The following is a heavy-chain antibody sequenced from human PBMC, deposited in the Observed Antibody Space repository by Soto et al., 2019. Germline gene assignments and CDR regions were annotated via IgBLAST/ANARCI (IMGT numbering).Heavy chain of an antibody. Sequence: GGSMRLSCAASGLTFYSYSMNWVRQDPGKGLEWVAYIRNSGSTKYYADSVGGRFTISRDNSKNTLYLQMNSLRTEDTAVYYCTRGTIVGATTGQIFDYWGQGTLVTVSS. CDR2: IRNSGSTK. J-gene: IGHJ4*02. CDR3: TRGTIVGATTGQIFDY. D-gene: IGHD1-26*01. CDR1: GLTFYSYS. V-gene: IGHV3-48*01.